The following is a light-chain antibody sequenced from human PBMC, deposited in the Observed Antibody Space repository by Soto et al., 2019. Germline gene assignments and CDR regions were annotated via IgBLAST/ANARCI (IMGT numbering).Light chain of an antibody. Sequence: EIVLTQSPGTLSLSPGERATLSCRASQSVNSMYLAWYQQKPGQPPRLLVYGASRRATGIPDRFSGSGSGTDFTLTISRLEPEDFAVYYCQQLGISQWTFGQGTKVETK. CDR1: QSVNSMY. CDR3: QQLGISQWT. V-gene: IGKV3-20*01. CDR2: GAS. J-gene: IGKJ1*01.